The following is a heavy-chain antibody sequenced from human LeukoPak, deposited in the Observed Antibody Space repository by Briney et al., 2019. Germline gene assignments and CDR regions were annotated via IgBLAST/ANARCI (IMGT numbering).Heavy chain of an antibody. J-gene: IGHJ4*02. V-gene: IGHV1-18*01. Sequence: GASVRVSCKASGYTFTSYGIVWVRQAPGQGDEWMGWISAHNGVTNFAQKFQGRVTMTTDPSTSTAYMGLRSLRSDDTAVYYCARGYDYVWGNYRLGRPLDYWGQGTLVTVSS. D-gene: IGHD3-16*02. CDR2: ISAHNGVT. CDR1: GYTFTSYG. CDR3: ARGYDYVWGNYRLGRPLDY.